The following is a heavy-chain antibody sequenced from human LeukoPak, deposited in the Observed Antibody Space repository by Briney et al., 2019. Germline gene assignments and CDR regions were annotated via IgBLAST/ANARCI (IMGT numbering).Heavy chain of an antibody. CDR3: AKDRQWLVLYHFDY. Sequence: GGSLRLSCAASGFTFNSYAMSWVRQAPGKGLEWVSAISGSGGSTYYADSVKGRFTISRDNSKNTLYLQMNSLRAEDTAVYYCAKDRQWLVLYHFDYWAREPWSPSPQ. J-gene: IGHJ4*02. CDR2: ISGSGGST. D-gene: IGHD6-19*01. V-gene: IGHV3-23*01. CDR1: GFTFNSYA.